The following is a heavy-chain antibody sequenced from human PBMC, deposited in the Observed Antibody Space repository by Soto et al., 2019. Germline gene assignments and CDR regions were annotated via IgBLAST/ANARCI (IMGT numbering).Heavy chain of an antibody. CDR2: INSDGSST. J-gene: IGHJ6*03. Sequence: EVQLVESGGGLVQPGGSLRLSCAASGFTFSSYWMHWVRQAPGKGLVWVSRINSDGSSTSYADSVKGRFTISRDNAKNTLYLQMNSLRAEDTAAYYWARGYYGSQYYYMDVWGKGTTVTVSS. V-gene: IGHV3-74*01. CDR1: GFTFSSYW. CDR3: ARGYYGSQYYYMDV. D-gene: IGHD3-10*01.